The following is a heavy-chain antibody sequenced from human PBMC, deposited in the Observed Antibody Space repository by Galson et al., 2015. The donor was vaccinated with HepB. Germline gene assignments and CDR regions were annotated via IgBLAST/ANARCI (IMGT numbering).Heavy chain of an antibody. CDR3: AKIPTPQDILTGYYPFDY. D-gene: IGHD3-9*01. CDR2: ISGSGGST. Sequence: SLRLSCAASGFTFSTYAMTWVRQAPGKGLEWVSGISGSGGSTYYADSVKGRFTISRDNSMNTLYLQMYSLRAEDTAVYYCAKIPTPQDILTGYYPFDYWGQGTLVTVSS. CDR1: GFTFSTYA. J-gene: IGHJ4*02. V-gene: IGHV3-23*01.